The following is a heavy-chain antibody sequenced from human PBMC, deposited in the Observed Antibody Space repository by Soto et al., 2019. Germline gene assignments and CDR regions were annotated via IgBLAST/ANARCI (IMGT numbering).Heavy chain of an antibody. J-gene: IGHJ4*02. V-gene: IGHV2-5*02. D-gene: IGHD3-3*01. CDR1: GFSLTTSGVG. Sequence: QITLNESGPTMVRPTETLTLTCRFSGFSLTTSGVGVGWVRQSPGKAPEWLALIYWDDDKRYSESLKSRLTINKDTSKNQVVLTVANLDRTDTATYYCAHRVLRTVFGLVTTTAIYFDFWCQGTPVAVSS. CDR3: AHRVLRTVFGLVTTTAIYFDF. CDR2: IYWDDDK.